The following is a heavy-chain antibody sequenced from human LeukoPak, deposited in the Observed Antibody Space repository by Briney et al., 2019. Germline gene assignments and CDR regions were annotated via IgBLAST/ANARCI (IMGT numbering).Heavy chain of an antibody. CDR3: ARSYGDLNWFDP. CDR2: INPNSGGT. D-gene: IGHD4-17*01. Sequence: ASVKVSCKASGYTFTGYYMHWVRQAPGQGLEWVGWINPNSGGTNYAQKFQGRVTMTRDTSISTAYMELSRLRSDDTAVYYCARSYGDLNWFDPWGQGTLVTVSS. V-gene: IGHV1-2*02. CDR1: GYTFTGYY. J-gene: IGHJ5*02.